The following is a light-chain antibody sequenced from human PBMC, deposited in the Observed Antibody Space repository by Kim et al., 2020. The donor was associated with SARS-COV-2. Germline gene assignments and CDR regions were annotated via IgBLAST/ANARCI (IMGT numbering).Light chain of an antibody. Sequence: SVERTCTLSSGDSRYDIAWHQQQPEKGPRYLMKLNSDGSHSKRDGMPNRFSGVSSGAERDLTIASLQSEDEADYYCQTWGTGIPVFGTGTKVTVL. V-gene: IGLV4-69*01. CDR3: QTWGTGIPV. CDR2: LNSDGSH. CDR1: SGDSRYD. J-gene: IGLJ1*01.